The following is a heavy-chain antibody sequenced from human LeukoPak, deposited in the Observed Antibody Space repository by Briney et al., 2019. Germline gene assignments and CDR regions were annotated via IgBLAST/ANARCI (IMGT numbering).Heavy chain of an antibody. V-gene: IGHV4-30-4*01. Sequence: SETLSHTCTVSGGSISSGDFYWSWIRQPPEKGLEYIGYIYYSGITFYNPSLRSRITISIDTSKNQFSLKLSSVTAADTAVYYCARDRSTVDYYGLDVWGQGTTVIVSS. J-gene: IGHJ6*02. CDR3: ARDRSTVDYYGLDV. CDR1: GGSISSGDFY. D-gene: IGHD4-23*01. CDR2: IYYSGIT.